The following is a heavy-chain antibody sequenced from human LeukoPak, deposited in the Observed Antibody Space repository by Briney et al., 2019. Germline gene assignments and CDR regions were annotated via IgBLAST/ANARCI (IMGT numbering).Heavy chain of an antibody. CDR1: EFTLSRYW. CDR3: ATSDY. D-gene: IGHD4-11*01. Sequence: GGSLRLSCAASEFTLSRYWMSWVRQAPGKGLEWVANINQDGSEKYYVDSVKGRFTISRDNAKNSLYLQMNSLRAEDTAVYYCATSDYWGKGTTVTVSS. J-gene: IGHJ6*04. CDR2: INQDGSEK. V-gene: IGHV3-7*01.